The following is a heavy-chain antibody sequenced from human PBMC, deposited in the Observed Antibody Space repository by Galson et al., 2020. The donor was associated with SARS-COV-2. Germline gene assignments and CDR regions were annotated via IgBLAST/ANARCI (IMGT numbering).Heavy chain of an antibody. V-gene: IGHV3-30-3*01. D-gene: IGHD3-22*01. J-gene: IGHJ4*02. Sequence: TGGSLRLSCAASGFTFSSYAMHWVRQAPGKGLEWVAVISYDGSNKYYADSVKGRFTISRDNSKNTLYLQMNSLRAEDTAVYYCAKGSNYYDSSGLDYWGQGTLVTVSS. CDR1: GFTFSSYA. CDR2: ISYDGSNK. CDR3: AKGSNYYDSSGLDY.